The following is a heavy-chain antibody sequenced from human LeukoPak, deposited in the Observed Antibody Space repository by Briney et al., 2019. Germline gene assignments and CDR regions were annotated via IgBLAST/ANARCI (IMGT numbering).Heavy chain of an antibody. CDR2: INPNSGGT. J-gene: IGHJ4*02. V-gene: IGHV1-2*02. Sequence: ASVKVSCKASGYTFTGHYMHWVRQAPGQGLEWMGWINPNSGGTNYAQKFQGRVTMTRDTSISTAYMELSSLRSEDTAVYYCARDLGDVDYWGQGTLVTVSS. CDR3: ARDLGDVDY. CDR1: GYTFTGHY. D-gene: IGHD4-17*01.